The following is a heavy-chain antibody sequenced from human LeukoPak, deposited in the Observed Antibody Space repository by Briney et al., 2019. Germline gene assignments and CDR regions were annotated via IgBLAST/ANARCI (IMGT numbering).Heavy chain of an antibody. J-gene: IGHJ3*02. V-gene: IGHV3-21*01. Sequence: GGSLRLSCAASGFTFSTYNMNWVRQAPGKGLEWVSSISSSSTYIYYADSLRGRFTISRDNAKNSLYLQMNSLRAEDTAVYYCARDRTTPDAFDIWGQGTMVTVSS. CDR3: ARDRTTPDAFDI. CDR1: GFTFSTYN. D-gene: IGHD4-17*01. CDR2: ISSSSTYI.